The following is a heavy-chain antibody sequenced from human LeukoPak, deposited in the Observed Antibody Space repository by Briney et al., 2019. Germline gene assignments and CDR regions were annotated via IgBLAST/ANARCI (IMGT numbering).Heavy chain of an antibody. D-gene: IGHD2/OR15-2a*01. CDR2: INSDGSWT. Sequence: GGSLRLSCAASGNYWMHWVGQVPGKGLVWVSHINSDGSWTSYADSVKGRFTISKDNAKNTVYLQMNSLRAEDTAVYYCVIFYETYWGRGTLVTVSS. J-gene: IGHJ4*02. V-gene: IGHV3-74*01. CDR1: GNYW. CDR3: VIFYETY.